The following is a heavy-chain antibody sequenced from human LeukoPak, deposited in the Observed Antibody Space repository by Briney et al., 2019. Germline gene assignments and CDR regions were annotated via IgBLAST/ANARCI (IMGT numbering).Heavy chain of an antibody. CDR1: GYTFIDYY. J-gene: IGHJ3*02. D-gene: IGHD2-15*01. V-gene: IGHV1-2*02. CDR3: ARDLLPLEAIVVAPNAFDI. Sequence: ASVKVSCKASGYTFIDYYIHWVRQAPGQGLEWMGWINPNSGGTNYAQKFQGRVTMTRDTSISTAYMELSRLRSDDTAVYYCARDLLPLEAIVVAPNAFDIWGQGTMVTVSS. CDR2: INPNSGGT.